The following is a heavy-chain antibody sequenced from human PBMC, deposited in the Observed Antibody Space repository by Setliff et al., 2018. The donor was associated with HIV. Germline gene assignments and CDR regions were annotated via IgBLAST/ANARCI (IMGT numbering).Heavy chain of an antibody. CDR1: GGTFSSYG. V-gene: IGHV1-69*05. CDR3: ARGAVAYQPLLSFDY. D-gene: IGHD2-21*02. Sequence: SVKVSCKASGGTFSSYGITWVRQAPGQGLEWMGGSTPLLDTTNYAQKFQGRVTITTDESTNTVYMELSSLRSDDTAVYYCARGAVAYQPLLSFDYWGQGTLVTVSS. J-gene: IGHJ4*02. CDR2: STPLLDTT.